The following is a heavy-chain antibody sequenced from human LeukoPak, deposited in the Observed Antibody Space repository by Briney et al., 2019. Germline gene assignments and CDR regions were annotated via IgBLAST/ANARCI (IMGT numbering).Heavy chain of an antibody. V-gene: IGHV3-30*04. D-gene: IGHD2-15*01. CDR1: GFTFSTYA. Sequence: GRSLRLSCAASGFTFSTYAMHWVRQAPGKGLEWVAVISYDGSSKYYADSVKGRFTISRDNSKNTLYLQMNSLRAEDTAVYYCAKDTGYCSGGSCLRNFDYWGQGTLVTVSS. CDR3: AKDTGYCSGGSCLRNFDY. J-gene: IGHJ4*02. CDR2: ISYDGSSK.